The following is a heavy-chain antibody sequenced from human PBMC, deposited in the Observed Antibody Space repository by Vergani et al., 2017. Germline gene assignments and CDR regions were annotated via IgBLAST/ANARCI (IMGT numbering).Heavy chain of an antibody. J-gene: IGHJ4*02. D-gene: IGHD3-3*01. CDR3: VRDQPGWGYDFLSGPNDY. V-gene: IGHV1-18*04. Sequence: QVQLVQSGAVVKKPGASVKVSCKASGYTFTSYGISWVRQAPGQGLEWMGWISAYNGNTNYAQKVRGRVTMTTDTSTSTAYRELRSLRSDDTAMYYCVRDQPGWGYDFLSGPNDYWGQGTLVTVSP. CDR2: ISAYNGNT. CDR1: GYTFTSYG.